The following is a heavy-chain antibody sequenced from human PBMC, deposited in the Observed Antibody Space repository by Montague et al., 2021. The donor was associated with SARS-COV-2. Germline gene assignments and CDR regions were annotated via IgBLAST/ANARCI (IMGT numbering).Heavy chain of an antibody. CDR3: ARGHLSVSMIVVVFTSASYYVDY. Sequence: SETLSLTCGVYGGSFGDDHWSWIRQPPGKGLEWIGDIKQSGSTNXNPSLKSRVTISVDTSRNQFSLKLTSVTAADTAAYFCARGHLSVSMIVVVFTSASYYVDYWGQGALVTVSS. CDR2: IKQSGST. D-gene: IGHD3-22*01. CDR1: GGSFGDDH. V-gene: IGHV4-34*01. J-gene: IGHJ4*02.